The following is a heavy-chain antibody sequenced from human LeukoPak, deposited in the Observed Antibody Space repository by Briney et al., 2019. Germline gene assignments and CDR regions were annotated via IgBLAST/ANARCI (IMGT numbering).Heavy chain of an antibody. CDR1: GFTFSSYT. V-gene: IGHV3-30-3*01. D-gene: IGHD6-13*01. CDR2: ISYDGSNK. CDR3: ARGIAATNYMDV. J-gene: IGHJ6*03. Sequence: SGGSLRLSCAASGFTFSSYTMHWVRQAPGKGLEWVAVISYDGSNKYYADSVKGRFTISRDNSQSTLFLQMNSPSAEDTAVYYCARGIAATNYMDVWGKGTTVTVSS.